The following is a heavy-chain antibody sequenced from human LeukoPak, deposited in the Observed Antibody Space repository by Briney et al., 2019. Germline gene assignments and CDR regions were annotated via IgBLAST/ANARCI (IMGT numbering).Heavy chain of an antibody. CDR2: IKRKSDGGTT. CDR1: GLTFSNAW. CDR3: TTELDVRPNHY. Sequence: KTGGSLRLSCAASGLTFSNAWMSWVRQVPGKGLEWVGRIKRKSDGGTTDYAAPVKGRFTISRDDSKNTLYLQMNSLKSEDTAVYYCTTELDVRPNHYWGQGTLVTVSS. D-gene: IGHD1-14*01. J-gene: IGHJ4*02. V-gene: IGHV3-15*01.